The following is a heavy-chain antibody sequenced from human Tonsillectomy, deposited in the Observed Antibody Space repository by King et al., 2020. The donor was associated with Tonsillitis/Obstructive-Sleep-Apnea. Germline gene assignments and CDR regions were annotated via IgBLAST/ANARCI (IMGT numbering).Heavy chain of an antibody. Sequence: VQLVESGGGLVKPGGSLRLSCAASGFTFRNAWMSWVRQAPGKGLEWVVRIKSKTDGGTTDYAAPVKGRFTISRDASKNTLYLQMNSLKTEDTAVYYCTTDSGYSSGWYSYYMGYWGQGTLVTVSS. V-gene: IGHV3-15*01. CDR1: GFTFRNAW. CDR3: TTDSGYSSGWYSYYMGY. D-gene: IGHD6-19*01. J-gene: IGHJ4*02. CDR2: IKSKTDGGTT.